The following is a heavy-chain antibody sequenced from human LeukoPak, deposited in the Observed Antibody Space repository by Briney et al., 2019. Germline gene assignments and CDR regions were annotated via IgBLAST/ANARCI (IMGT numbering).Heavy chain of an antibody. CDR2: IYYSGST. CDR3: ARPTGELWFGEFSFDY. Sequence: PSETLSLTCTVSGGSISSSSYYWGWIRQPPGKGLEWIGSIYYSGSTYYNPSLKSRVTISVDTSKNQFSLKLSSVTAAHTAVYYCARPTGELWFGEFSFDYWGQGTLVTVSS. J-gene: IGHJ4*02. D-gene: IGHD3-10*01. CDR1: GGSISSSSYY. V-gene: IGHV4-39*07.